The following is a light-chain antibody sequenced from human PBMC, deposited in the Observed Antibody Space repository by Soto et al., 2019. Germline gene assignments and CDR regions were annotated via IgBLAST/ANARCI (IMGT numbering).Light chain of an antibody. V-gene: IGLV2-14*01. Sequence: QSALTQPASVSGSPGQSITISCTGTSSDVGGYKFVSWYQQHPGKAPKLMIYEVSNRPSGVSRRFSGSKSGNTASLTISGLQAEDEDDYYCGSYTGSIYVFGPGTKLTVL. J-gene: IGLJ1*01. CDR2: EVS. CDR3: GSYTGSIYV. CDR1: SSDVGGYKF.